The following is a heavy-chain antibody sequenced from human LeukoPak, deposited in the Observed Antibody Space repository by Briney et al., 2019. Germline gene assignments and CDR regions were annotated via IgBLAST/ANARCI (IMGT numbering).Heavy chain of an antibody. J-gene: IGHJ5*02. D-gene: IGHD3-10*01. CDR3: TTGVHSRASDWFDP. CDR1: GFTFSGPA. CDR2: IRSKANSYAT. V-gene: IGHV3-73*01. Sequence: PGGSLRLPCAASGFTFSGPAMHWVRQASGKGLEWVGRIRSKANSYATAYAASVKGRFTISRDDSKNTAYLQMNSLKTEDTAVYYCTTGVHSRASDWFDPWGQGTLVTVSS.